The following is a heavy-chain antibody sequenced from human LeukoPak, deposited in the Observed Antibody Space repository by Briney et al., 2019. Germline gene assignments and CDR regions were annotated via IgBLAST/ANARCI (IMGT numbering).Heavy chain of an antibody. V-gene: IGHV3-23*01. CDR3: AKDALWFGEKSLDY. CDR1: GFTFSSCA. CDR2: ISGSGGST. J-gene: IGHJ4*02. D-gene: IGHD3-10*01. Sequence: GGSLRLSCAASGFTFSSCAMSWVRQAPGKGLEWVSAISGSGGSTYYADSVKGRFTISRDNSKNTLYLQMNSLRAEDTAVYYCAKDALWFGEKSLDYWGQGTLVTVSS.